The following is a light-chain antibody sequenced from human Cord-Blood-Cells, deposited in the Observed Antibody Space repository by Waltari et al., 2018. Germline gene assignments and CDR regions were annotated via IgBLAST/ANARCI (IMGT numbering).Light chain of an antibody. CDR1: QSVSSY. J-gene: IGKJ4*01. V-gene: IGKV3-11*01. CDR2: DAS. Sequence: EIVLTQPPATLSLSPGERATLSCRASQSVSSYFAWYQQKPGQAPRLLIYDASNRATGIPARFSGSGSGTDFTLTISSLEPEDFAVYYCQQRSNWPPLTFGGGTKVEIK. CDR3: QQRSNWPPLT.